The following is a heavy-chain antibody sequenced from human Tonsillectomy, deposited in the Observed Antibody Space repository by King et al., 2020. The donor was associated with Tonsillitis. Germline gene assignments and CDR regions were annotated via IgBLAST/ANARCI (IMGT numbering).Heavy chain of an antibody. CDR1: GYTFTNYG. V-gene: IGHV1-18*01. CDR3: GSEAGGIEGDY. CDR2: TSTDKGYT. Sequence: QLVQSGAEVKKPGASVKVSCKASGYTFTNYGITWARQAPGQGLEWVGWTSTDKGYTNYAQKLQARVTMTTDTSTSTAYMELRSLRSDDTAVYFCGSEAGGIEGDYWGQGTLVTVSS. D-gene: IGHD3-16*01. J-gene: IGHJ4*02.